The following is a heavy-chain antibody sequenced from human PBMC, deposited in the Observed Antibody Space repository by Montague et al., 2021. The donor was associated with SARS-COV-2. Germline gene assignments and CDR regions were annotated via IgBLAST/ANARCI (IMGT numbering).Heavy chain of an antibody. Sequence: SETLSLTCSVSGGSISSRNLFWGWIRQPPGKGLEWIGSAYYSGSTYYKPSLKSRITISVDTSKNQFSLRLASVTAADTAVYYCARKGISVADTRSDIWGQGIMVIVSS. J-gene: IGHJ3*02. V-gene: IGHV4-39*01. CDR1: GGSISSRNLF. CDR3: ARKGISVADTRSDI. CDR2: AYYSGST. D-gene: IGHD6-19*01.